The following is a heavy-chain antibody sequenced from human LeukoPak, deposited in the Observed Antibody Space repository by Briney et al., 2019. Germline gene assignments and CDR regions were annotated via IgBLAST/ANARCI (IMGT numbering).Heavy chain of an antibody. V-gene: IGHV3-7*03. CDR3: AKDSNGWYQRGSNYFDY. J-gene: IGHJ4*02. CDR2: IKEDGGEI. D-gene: IGHD6-19*01. CDR1: GFTFSSYW. Sequence: GGSLRLSCAASGFTFSSYWMSWVRQAPGKGLEWVANIKEDGGEIHFVDSMKGRFTISRDNSKNTLYLQMNSLRAEDTAEYYCAKDSNGWYQRGSNYFDYWGQGTLVTVSS.